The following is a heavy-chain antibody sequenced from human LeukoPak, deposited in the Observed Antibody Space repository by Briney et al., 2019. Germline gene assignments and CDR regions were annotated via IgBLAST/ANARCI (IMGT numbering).Heavy chain of an antibody. CDR1: GGSFSGYY. CDR3: ARGLRGYSYGYRGEYYFDY. CDR2: INHSGST. Sequence: KPSETLSLTCAVYGGSFSGYYWSWIRQPPGKGLEWIGEINHSGSTNYNPSLKSRVTISVDTSKSQFSLRLSSVTAADTAAYYCARGLRGYSYGYRGEYYFDYWGQGTLVTVSS. V-gene: IGHV4-34*01. D-gene: IGHD5-18*01. J-gene: IGHJ4*02.